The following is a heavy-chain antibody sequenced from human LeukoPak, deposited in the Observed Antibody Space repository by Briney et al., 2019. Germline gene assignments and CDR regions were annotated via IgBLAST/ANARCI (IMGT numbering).Heavy chain of an antibody. D-gene: IGHD2-15*01. CDR1: GGSISSYY. J-gene: IGHJ6*02. V-gene: IGHV4-59*01. CDR3: ARAMYCSGGSCGGYYYYYYGMDV. CDR2: IYYSGST. Sequence: SETLSLTCTVSGGSISSYYWSWIRQPPGKGLEWIGYIYYSGSTNYNPSLKSRVTISVDTSKNQFSLKLSSVTAADTAVYYCARAMYCSGGSCGGYYYYYYGMDVWGQGTTVTVSS.